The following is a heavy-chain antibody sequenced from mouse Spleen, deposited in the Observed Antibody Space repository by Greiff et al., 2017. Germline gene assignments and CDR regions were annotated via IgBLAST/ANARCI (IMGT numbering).Heavy chain of an antibody. J-gene: IGHJ3*01. CDR2: ISSGGGNT. Sequence: EVKVVESGGGLVKLGGSLKLSCAASGFTFSSYAMSWVRQTPEKRLEWVATISSGGGNTYYPDSVKGRFTISRDNAKNTLYLQMSSLKSEDTAMYHCAREGIFDYYGSSWAWFAYWGQGTLVTVSA. V-gene: IGHV5-9*04. D-gene: IGHD1-1*01. CDR1: GFTFSSYA. CDR3: AREGIFDYYGSSWAWFAY.